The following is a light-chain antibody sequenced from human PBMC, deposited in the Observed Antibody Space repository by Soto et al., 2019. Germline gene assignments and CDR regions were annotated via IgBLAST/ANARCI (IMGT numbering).Light chain of an antibody. CDR2: DVS. CDR3: SSYTTSNTRQIV. J-gene: IGLJ1*01. CDR1: SSDVGGYNY. V-gene: IGLV2-14*01. Sequence: ALTQPASVSGCPGQSITISCTGTSSDVGGYNYVSWYQQHPGTAPKFMIYDVSNRPSGVSNRFSGSKSGNTASLTISGLQAEDEADYYCSSYTTSNTRQIVFGTGTKVTVL.